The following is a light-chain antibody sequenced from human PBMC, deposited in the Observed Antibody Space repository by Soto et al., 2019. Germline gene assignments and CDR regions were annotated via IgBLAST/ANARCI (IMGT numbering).Light chain of an antibody. CDR1: QSISTW. Sequence: DIQMTQSPSTLSASVGDRVTITCRASQSISTWLAWYQQEPGKAPKLLIHKASSLQSGVPSRFSGSGSGTDFTLTISSLHPYDFATYYCQQYNSYSPTFGEGTKVDXK. CDR3: QQYNSYSPT. J-gene: IGKJ1*01. V-gene: IGKV1-5*03. CDR2: KAS.